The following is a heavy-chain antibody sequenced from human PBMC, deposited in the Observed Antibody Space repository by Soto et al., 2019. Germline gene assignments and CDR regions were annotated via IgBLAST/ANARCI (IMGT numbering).Heavy chain of an antibody. CDR2: IYYSGST. Sequence: SETLSLTCTVSGGSISSSSYYWGWIRQPPGKGLEWIGSIYYSGSTYYNPSLKSRVTISVDTSNNQSSLKLSSVTAADTAVYYCASDSSGYYYPTLSDYWGQGTLVTVSS. V-gene: IGHV4-39*01. CDR3: ASDSSGYYYPTLSDY. CDR1: GGSISSSSYY. J-gene: IGHJ4*02. D-gene: IGHD3-22*01.